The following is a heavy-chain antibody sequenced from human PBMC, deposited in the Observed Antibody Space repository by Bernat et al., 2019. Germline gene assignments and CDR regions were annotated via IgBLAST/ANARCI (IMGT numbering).Heavy chain of an antibody. J-gene: IGHJ5*02. CDR1: GYTFTSYY. V-gene: IGHV1-46*01. D-gene: IGHD3-3*01. CDR3: ARDGLYYDFWSGYWFDP. CDR2: INPSGGST. Sequence: QVQLVQSGAEVKKPGASVKVSCKASGYTFTSYYMHWVRQAPGQGLEWMGIINPSGGSTSYAQKFQGRVTMTRDTSTSTVYMELSSLSSEDTAVSYCARDGLYYDFWSGYWFDPWGQGTLVTVSS.